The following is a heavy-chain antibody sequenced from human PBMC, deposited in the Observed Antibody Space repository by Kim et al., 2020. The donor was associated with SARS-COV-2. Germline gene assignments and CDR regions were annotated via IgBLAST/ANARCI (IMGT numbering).Heavy chain of an antibody. CDR3: ASDESVFTLIY. J-gene: IGHJ4*02. CDR2: ISSSGSTI. D-gene: IGHD3-22*01. Sequence: GGSLRLSCAASGFTFSSYEMNWVRQAPGKGLEWVSYISSSGSTIYYADSVKGRFTISRDNAKNSLYLQMNSLRAEDTAVYYCASDESVFTLIYWGQGTLVTVSS. CDR1: GFTFSSYE. V-gene: IGHV3-48*03.